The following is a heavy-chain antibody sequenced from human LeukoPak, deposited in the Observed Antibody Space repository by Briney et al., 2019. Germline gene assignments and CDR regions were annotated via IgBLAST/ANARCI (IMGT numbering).Heavy chain of an antibody. CDR2: INPNNGGT. V-gene: IGHV1-2*02. J-gene: IGHJ4*02. D-gene: IGHD6-6*01. CDR3: ARLYGTSSLGY. CDR1: GYTFTGYS. Sequence: ASVKVSCKGSGYTFTGYSMHWVRQAPGQGLEWMGWINPNNGGTNYAQEFQGRVTMTRDTSISTAYMELSSLRSDDTAVYFCARLYGTSSLGYWGQGTLVTVSA.